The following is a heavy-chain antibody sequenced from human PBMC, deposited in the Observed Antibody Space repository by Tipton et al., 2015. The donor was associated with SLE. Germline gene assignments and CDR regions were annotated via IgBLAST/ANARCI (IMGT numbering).Heavy chain of an antibody. D-gene: IGHD2-21*02. CDR1: GYSFTGYG. CDR2: TSSYNGNK. V-gene: IGHV1-18*01. Sequence: QLVQSGAEVKKPGASVKVSCQASGYSFTGYGLSWVRQAPGQGLEWMGWTSSYNGNKKYAQKFQGRVTMTTDTSTSTAFMELRSLRSDDTAVYFCARAVVHYYCRDSIDCYVSYLDYWGQGTLVTVSS. CDR3: ARAVVHYYCRDSIDCYVSYLDY. J-gene: IGHJ4*02.